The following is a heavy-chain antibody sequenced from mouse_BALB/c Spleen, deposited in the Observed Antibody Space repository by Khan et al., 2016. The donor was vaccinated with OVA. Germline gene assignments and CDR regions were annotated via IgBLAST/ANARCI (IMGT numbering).Heavy chain of an antibody. CDR3: TRGRVGY. V-gene: IGHV1-7*01. J-gene: IGHJ2*01. CDR1: GYTFTTYW. Sequence: QVQLKESGAELAKPGASVKMSCKASGYTFTTYWMHWVKQRPGQGLEWIGYINPTSGDTDYNEKFKDKATLSADKSSSTAYMQLSSLTSEDSAVYYDTRGRVGYWGQGTTLTVAS. D-gene: IGHD1-1*01. CDR2: INPTSGDT.